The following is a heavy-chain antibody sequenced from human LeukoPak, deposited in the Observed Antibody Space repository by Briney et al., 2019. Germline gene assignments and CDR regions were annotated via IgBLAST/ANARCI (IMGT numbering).Heavy chain of an antibody. J-gene: IGHJ4*02. Sequence: PGRSLRLSCVASGFTFSNYAMHWVRQAPGKGLEWVAVISYDGSNKYYADSVKGRFTISRDNSKNTLYLQMNSLRVEDTAVCYCARAWDYFGSGNPFFWGQGTLVTVSS. CDR2: ISYDGSNK. CDR1: GFTFSNYA. CDR3: ARAWDYFGSGNPFF. D-gene: IGHD3-10*01. V-gene: IGHV3-30-3*01.